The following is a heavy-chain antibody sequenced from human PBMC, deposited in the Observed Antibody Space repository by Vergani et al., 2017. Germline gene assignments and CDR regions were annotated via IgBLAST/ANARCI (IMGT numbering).Heavy chain of an antibody. CDR2: IIPIFGTA. CDR1: GGTFSSYA. Sequence: QVQLVQSGAEVKKPGSSVKVSCKASGGTFSSYAISWVRQAPGQGLEWMGGIIPIFGTANYAQKVQGRVTITADESTSTAYMELSSLRSEDTAVYYCARDCSGGSCPPYWYFDLWGRGTLVTVSS. CDR3: ARDCSGGSCPPYWYFDL. V-gene: IGHV1-69*01. J-gene: IGHJ2*01. D-gene: IGHD2-15*01.